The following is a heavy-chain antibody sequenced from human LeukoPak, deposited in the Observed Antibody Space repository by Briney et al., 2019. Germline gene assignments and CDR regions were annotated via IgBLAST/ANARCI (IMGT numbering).Heavy chain of an antibody. Sequence: PSETLSLTCTVSGDSISISSYSWGWVRQPPGKGLEWIGSTYYSGGTYRRPSLESRVTISADTSKNHISLKLSSVTAADTVVYYCARQGIGVASSYYAFDVWGQGTMVTVSS. CDR2: TYYSGGT. J-gene: IGHJ3*01. CDR3: ARQGIGVASSYYAFDV. V-gene: IGHV4-39*01. D-gene: IGHD2-21*01. CDR1: GDSISISSYS.